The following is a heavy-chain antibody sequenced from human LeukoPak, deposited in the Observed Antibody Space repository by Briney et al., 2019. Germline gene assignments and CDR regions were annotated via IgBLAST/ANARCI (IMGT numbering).Heavy chain of an antibody. J-gene: IGHJ4*02. CDR1: GYSFTSYW. D-gene: IGHD3-22*01. V-gene: IGHV5-51*01. CDR2: IYPGDSDT. Sequence: GESLRISFKGSGYSFTSYWIGWVRQMPGKGLEWMGIIYPGDSDTRYSPSFQGQVTISADKSISTAYLQWSSLKASDTAMYYCARPRAYYYDSSGYYEVWGQGTLVTVSS. CDR3: ARPRAYYYDSSGYYEV.